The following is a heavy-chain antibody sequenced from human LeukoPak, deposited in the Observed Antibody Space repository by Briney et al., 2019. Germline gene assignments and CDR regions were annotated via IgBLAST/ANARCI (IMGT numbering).Heavy chain of an antibody. CDR3: ARGVLGPYITLYHLDK. CDR1: GYPLTSYG. D-gene: IGHD3-3*02. J-gene: IGHJ4*02. V-gene: IGHV1-18*01. Sequence: ASVTVSCKAAGYPLTSYGISWVRQAPGQGLEWMGWICGSNGDTNHAQRLQGRVTMTTDASTSTAYMELRSLRSEDTAVYYCARGVLGPYITLYHLDKWGQGTLVTVSS. CDR2: ICGSNGDT.